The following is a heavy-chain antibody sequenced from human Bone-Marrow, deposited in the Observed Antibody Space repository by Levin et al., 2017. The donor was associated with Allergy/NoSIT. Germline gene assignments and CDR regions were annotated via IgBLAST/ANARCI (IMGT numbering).Heavy chain of an antibody. Sequence: GGSLRLSCLASGFTFTSYSMNWVRQAPGKGLEWVASVSAGGGYSFYGDSLKGRVSVSRDNSKNSVYLEMDRLRVEDTAVYYCARGLGDYDAFDIWGQGTPVIVSS. CDR3: ARGLGDYDAFDI. D-gene: IGHD4-17*01. J-gene: IGHJ3*02. V-gene: IGHV3-21*01. CDR2: VSAGGGYS. CDR1: GFTFTSYS.